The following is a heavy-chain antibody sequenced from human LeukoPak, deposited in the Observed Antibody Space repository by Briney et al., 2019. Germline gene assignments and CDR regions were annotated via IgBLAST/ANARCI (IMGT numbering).Heavy chain of an antibody. V-gene: IGHV1-18*01. CDR2: ISAYNGNT. CDR1: GYTFTSYG. D-gene: IGHD2-2*01. CDR3: ARDRLRYCSSTGCSFDY. J-gene: IGHJ4*02. Sequence: ASVKVSCKASGYTFTSYGISWVRQAPGQGLEWMGWISAYNGNTNYAQKLQGRVTMTTDTSTSTAYMELRSLRSDDTAVYYCARDRLRYCSSTGCSFDYWGQGTLVTVSS.